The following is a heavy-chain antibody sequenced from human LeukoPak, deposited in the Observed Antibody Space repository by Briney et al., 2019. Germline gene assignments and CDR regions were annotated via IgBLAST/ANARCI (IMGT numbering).Heavy chain of an antibody. Sequence: SQTLSLTCAISGDSVSSNSAAWNWIRQSPSRGLEWLGRTYYRSKWYNDYAVSVKSRITINPDTSKNQFSLQLNSVTPEDTAVYCCARGKRIAVAGHYYYYGMDVWGKGTTVTVSS. V-gene: IGHV6-1*01. CDR1: GDSVSSNSAA. J-gene: IGHJ6*04. CDR3: ARGKRIAVAGHYYYYGMDV. D-gene: IGHD6-19*01. CDR2: TYYRSKWYN.